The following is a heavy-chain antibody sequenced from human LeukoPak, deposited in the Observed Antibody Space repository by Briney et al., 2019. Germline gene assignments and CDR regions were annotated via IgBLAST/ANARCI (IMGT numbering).Heavy chain of an antibody. J-gene: IGHJ3*02. CDR3: ARGWRYCSSTSCYSDAFDI. D-gene: IGHD2-2*01. Sequence: SETLSLTCTVSGGSISSSSYYWGWIRQPPGKGLEWIGSIYYSGSTYYNPSLKSRVTISVDTSKNQFSLKLSSVTAADTAVYYCARGWRYCSSTSCYSDAFDIWGQGTMVTVSS. V-gene: IGHV4-39*07. CDR2: IYYSGST. CDR1: GGSISSSSYY.